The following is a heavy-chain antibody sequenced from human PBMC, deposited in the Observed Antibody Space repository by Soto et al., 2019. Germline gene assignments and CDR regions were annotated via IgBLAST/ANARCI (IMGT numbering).Heavy chain of an antibody. CDR2: ISHDGSNK. D-gene: IGHD3-22*01. V-gene: IGHV3-30-3*01. Sequence: GALRLACAASVFTFSSYAMHWVRQAPGKGLEWVAVISHDGSNKYYADSVKGRFTISRDNSKNTLYLQMNSLRAEDTAVYYCARDYYDSSGYLPRAYFDYWGQGTLVTVSS. J-gene: IGHJ4*02. CDR3: ARDYYDSSGYLPRAYFDY. CDR1: VFTFSSYA.